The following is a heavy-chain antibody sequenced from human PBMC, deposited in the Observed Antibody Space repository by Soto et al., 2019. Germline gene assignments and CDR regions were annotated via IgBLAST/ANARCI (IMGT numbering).Heavy chain of an antibody. Sequence: TLSLTCTVSGGSISSGGYYWSWIRQHPGKGLEWIGYIYYSGSTYYNPSLKSRVTISVDTSKNQFSLKLSSVTAADTAVYYCARTMVRGVYLDYWGQGTLVTVSS. CDR1: GGSISSGGYY. CDR3: ARTMVRGVYLDY. CDR2: IYYSGST. J-gene: IGHJ4*02. V-gene: IGHV4-31*03. D-gene: IGHD3-10*01.